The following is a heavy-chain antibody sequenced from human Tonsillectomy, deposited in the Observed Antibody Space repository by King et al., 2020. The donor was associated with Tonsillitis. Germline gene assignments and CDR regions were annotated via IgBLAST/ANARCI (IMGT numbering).Heavy chain of an antibody. J-gene: IGHJ3*01. CDR2: IKQDGSER. CDR1: GFIFNNHW. D-gene: IGHD3-16*01. V-gene: IGHV3-7*03. CDR3: ARDFTGWGGAYDV. Sequence: VQLVESGGGLARRGGSLRLSCATSGFIFNNHWMTWVRQAPGKGLEWVANIKQDGSERDYVDSVKGRFVISRDNSKKFVFLQMNSLRDEDTALYYCARDFTGWGGAYDVWGRGTMVTVSS.